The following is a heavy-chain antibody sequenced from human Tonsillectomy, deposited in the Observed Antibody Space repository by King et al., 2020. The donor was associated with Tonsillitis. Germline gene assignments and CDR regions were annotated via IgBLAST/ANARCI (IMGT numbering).Heavy chain of an antibody. CDR2: IMSGSTYI. D-gene: IGHD4-17*01. CDR3: ARDDHYGDYEFDS. J-gene: IGHJ4*02. CDR1: GFTFSGSS. V-gene: IGHV3-21*01. Sequence: VQLVESGGGLVKPGGSLRLSWAASGFTFSGSSMNWVRQAPGKGLEWVSSIMSGSTYIYYADSVKGRFTISRDNAKNSLYLQVNSLRAGDTAVYYCARDDHYGDYEFDSWGQGTLVTVSS.